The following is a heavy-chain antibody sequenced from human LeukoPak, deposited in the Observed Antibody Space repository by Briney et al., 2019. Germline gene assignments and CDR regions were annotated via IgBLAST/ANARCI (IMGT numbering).Heavy chain of an antibody. V-gene: IGHV6-1*01. D-gene: IGHD2/OR15-2a*01. CDR3: ARGKNNAFDY. CDR1: GDRVSSTNGVA. CDR2: TYYRARWYN. J-gene: IGHJ4*02. Sequence: SQTLSLTCAISGDRVSSTNGVAWNWIRQSPSRGLEWLGRTYYRARWYNDYAESVKSRITVNPDTSKNQFSLQLNSVTPEDTAVYYCARGKNNAFDYWGQGTLVTVSS.